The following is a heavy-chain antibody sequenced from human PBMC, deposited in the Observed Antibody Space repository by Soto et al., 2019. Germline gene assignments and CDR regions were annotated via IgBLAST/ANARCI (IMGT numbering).Heavy chain of an antibody. Sequence: QVQLQESGPGLVKPSETLSLTCTVSGASISSNYWSWIRQPPGKGLECIGYFSYSGSTNYNPSLKSRVIISADTSRNQFSLKLPSVTATDTAMYYCARHSPLAAGGAFEFWGQGMMVTVSS. J-gene: IGHJ3*01. CDR3: ARHSPLAAGGAFEF. V-gene: IGHV4-59*08. CDR2: FSYSGST. CDR1: GASISSNY. D-gene: IGHD6-13*01.